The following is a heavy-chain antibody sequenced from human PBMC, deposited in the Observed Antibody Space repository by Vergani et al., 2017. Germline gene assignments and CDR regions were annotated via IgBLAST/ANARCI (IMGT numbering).Heavy chain of an antibody. CDR1: GYTFTAYY. CDR2: IIPIFGTA. D-gene: IGHD3-22*01. V-gene: IGHV1-69*01. J-gene: IGHJ6*02. CDR3: ARSYYDSSGYYVYYYYGMDV. Sequence: QVQLVQSGAEVGKPGASVKISCKASGYTFTAYYIHWVRQAPEQGLEWMGGIIPIFGTANYAQKFQGRVTITADESTSTAYMELSSLRSEDTAVYYCARSYYDSSGYYVYYYYGMDVWGQGTTVTVSS.